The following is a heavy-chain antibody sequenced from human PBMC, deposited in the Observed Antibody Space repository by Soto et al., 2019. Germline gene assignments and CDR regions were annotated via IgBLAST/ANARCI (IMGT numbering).Heavy chain of an antibody. J-gene: IGHJ4*02. V-gene: IGHV3-49*03. CDR2: IRSKAYGGTT. D-gene: IGHD2-21*02. CDR3: TRDSGCGGDCYENYFDY. Sequence: GGSLRLSCTASGFTFGDYVMTWFRQAPGKGREWVGFIRSKAYGGTTEYAASVKGRFTISRDDSKSIAYLQMNSLKTEDTAVYYCTRDSGCGGDCYENYFDYWGQGTLVTVSS. CDR1: GFTFGDYV.